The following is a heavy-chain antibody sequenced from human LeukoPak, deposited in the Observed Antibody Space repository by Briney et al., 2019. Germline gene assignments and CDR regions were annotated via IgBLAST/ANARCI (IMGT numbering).Heavy chain of an antibody. CDR2: TNHSGST. Sequence: KSSETLSLTCAVYGGSFSGYYWSWIRQPPGKGLEWIGETNHSGSTNYNPSLKSRVTISVDTSKNQFSLKLSSVTAADTAVYYCARARRRFDPWGQGTLVTVSS. J-gene: IGHJ5*02. CDR1: GGSFSGYY. V-gene: IGHV4-34*01. CDR3: ARARRRFDP.